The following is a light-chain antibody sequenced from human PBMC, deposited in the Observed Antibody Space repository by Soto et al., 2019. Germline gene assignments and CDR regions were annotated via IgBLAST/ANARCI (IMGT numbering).Light chain of an antibody. CDR2: DAS. V-gene: IGKV3-11*01. CDR1: QSVTTF. CDR3: QQRSNSPPSIP. Sequence: EIVWTQSPATLSLSPGERATLSCRAIQSVTTFLAWYQQKPGQAPRLLIYDASDRAPGIPARFSGSGSATDFTLTINNLEPEDFAVYYCQQRSNSPPSIPFAQGTRLAIK. J-gene: IGKJ5*01.